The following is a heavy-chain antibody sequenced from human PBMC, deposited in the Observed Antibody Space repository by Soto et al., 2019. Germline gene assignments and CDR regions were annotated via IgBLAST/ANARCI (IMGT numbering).Heavy chain of an antibody. D-gene: IGHD2-15*01. CDR3: ARGRVARNWYFDL. Sequence: PGGSLRLSCVVSGFTVSSSNYMSWVRQAPGKGLEWVSVIYTGGTTYYADSVKGRFTISRDNAKNSLYLQMNSLRDEDTAVYYCARGRVARNWYFDLWGRGTLVTVSS. CDR1: GFTVSSSNY. V-gene: IGHV3-53*01. CDR2: IYTGGTT. J-gene: IGHJ2*01.